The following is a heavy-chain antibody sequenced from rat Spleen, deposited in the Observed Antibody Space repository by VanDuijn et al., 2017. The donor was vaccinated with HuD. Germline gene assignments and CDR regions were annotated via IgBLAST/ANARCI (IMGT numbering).Heavy chain of an antibody. V-gene: IGHV5-20*01. J-gene: IGHJ4*01. CDR1: GFTFSSFA. D-gene: IGHD5-1*01. Sequence: EVQLVESGGGLVQPGRSMKLSCAASGFTFSSFAMAWVRQAPTKGLEWVASISYDGGNTYYRDSVKGRFTISRDNAKSSLYLQMDSLRSEDTSTYYCAKEGRLGAGVMDAWGQGASVTVSS. CDR3: AKEGRLGAGVMDA. CDR2: ISYDGGNT.